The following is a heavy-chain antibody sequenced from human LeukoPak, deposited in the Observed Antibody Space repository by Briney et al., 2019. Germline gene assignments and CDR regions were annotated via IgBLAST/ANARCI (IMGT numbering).Heavy chain of an antibody. D-gene: IGHD3-9*01. Sequence: GGSLRLSCAASGFTFSRYAMSWVRQAPGKGLEWVSAISGSGGSTYYADSVKGRFTISRDNSKNTLYLQMNSLRAEDTAVYYCAKGSYYDILTGYYLDYWGQGTLVTVSS. V-gene: IGHV3-23*01. CDR2: ISGSGGST. CDR3: AKGSYYDILTGYYLDY. CDR1: GFTFSRYA. J-gene: IGHJ4*02.